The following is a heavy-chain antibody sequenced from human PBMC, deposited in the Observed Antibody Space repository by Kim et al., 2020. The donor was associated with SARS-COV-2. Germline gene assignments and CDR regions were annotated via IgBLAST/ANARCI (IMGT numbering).Heavy chain of an antibody. D-gene: IGHD4-17*01. Sequence: ASVKVSCKASGYTFLTYSINWVRQAPGQGLEWMGWINTNTGHPTYAQGFTGRFVFSLGTSVSTAFLQIRNLKAEDTAVYYCARDGTYGDYGAFGYWGQGTLVTVSS. CDR1: GYTFLTYS. J-gene: IGHJ4*02. CDR3: ARDGTYGDYGAFGY. V-gene: IGHV7-4-1*02. CDR2: INTNTGHP.